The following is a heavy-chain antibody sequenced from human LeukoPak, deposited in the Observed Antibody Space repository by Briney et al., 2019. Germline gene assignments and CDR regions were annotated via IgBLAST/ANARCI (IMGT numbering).Heavy chain of an antibody. CDR1: GYTLTELS. CDR2: FDPEDGET. Sequence: ASVKVSCKVSGYTLTELSMHWVRQAPGKGLEWMGGFDPEDGETIYAQKFLGRVTMTEDTSTDTAYMELSSLRSEDTAVYYCATSWVVAGIGTYYGMDVWGKGTTVTVFS. V-gene: IGHV1-24*01. CDR3: ATSWVVAGIGTYYGMDV. J-gene: IGHJ6*04. D-gene: IGHD6-19*01.